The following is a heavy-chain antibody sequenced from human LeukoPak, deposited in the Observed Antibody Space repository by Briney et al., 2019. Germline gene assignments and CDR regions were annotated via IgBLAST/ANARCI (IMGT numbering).Heavy chain of an antibody. D-gene: IGHD2-21*01. Sequence: APVKVSCKASGGTFSSYAISWVRQAPGQGLEWMGGIIPIFGTAIYAQKFQGRVTMTEDTSTDTAYMELSSLRSEDTAVYYCATGLGGILWWLDWGQGTLVTVSS. CDR1: GGTFSSYA. CDR2: IIPIFGTA. V-gene: IGHV1-69*06. J-gene: IGHJ4*02. CDR3: ATGLGGILWWLD.